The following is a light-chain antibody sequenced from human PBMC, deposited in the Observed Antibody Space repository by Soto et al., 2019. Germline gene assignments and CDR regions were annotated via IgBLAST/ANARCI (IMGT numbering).Light chain of an antibody. Sequence: QSALTQPASVSGSPGQSITISCTGTSSDVGGYDYVSWYQHHPGKAPKLLIFEVSNRPSGVSNRFSGSKSDNTASLTISGLQAEDEADYYCSSHRSDITVVFGGGTKVTVL. CDR3: SSHRSDITVV. J-gene: IGLJ2*01. CDR1: SSDVGGYDY. CDR2: EVS. V-gene: IGLV2-14*01.